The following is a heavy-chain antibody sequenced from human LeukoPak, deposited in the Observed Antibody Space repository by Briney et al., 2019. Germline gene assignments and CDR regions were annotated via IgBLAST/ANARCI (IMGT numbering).Heavy chain of an antibody. Sequence: ASVKVSCKASGYTFTSYGINWVRQAPGQGLEWMGWISAYNGNTNYAQELQGRVTMTMDTSTSTAYLELRSLKSDDTAVYYCASPPFGADALDIWGQGTMVTVSS. D-gene: IGHD3-16*01. CDR3: ASPPFGADALDI. J-gene: IGHJ3*02. CDR2: ISAYNGNT. CDR1: GYTFTSYG. V-gene: IGHV1-18*01.